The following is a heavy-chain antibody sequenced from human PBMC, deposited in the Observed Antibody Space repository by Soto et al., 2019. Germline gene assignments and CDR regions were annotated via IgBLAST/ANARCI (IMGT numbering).Heavy chain of an antibody. Sequence: QVQLVQSGAEVKKPGASVKVSCKASGYTFTSYDINWVRQATGQGLEWMGWMNPNSGNTGYAQKFQGRVNMTRNTSISTAYMELSRLRSEDTAVYYCARGLRDYYDSSGYFYYYYGMDVWGQGTTVTVS. CDR2: MNPNSGNT. J-gene: IGHJ6*02. D-gene: IGHD3-22*01. V-gene: IGHV1-8*01. CDR3: ARGLRDYYDSSGYFYYYYGMDV. CDR1: GYTFTSYD.